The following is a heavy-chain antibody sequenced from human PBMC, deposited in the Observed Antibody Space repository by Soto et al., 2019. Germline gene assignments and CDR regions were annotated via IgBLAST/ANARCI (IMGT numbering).Heavy chain of an antibody. D-gene: IGHD2-2*01. J-gene: IGHJ4*02. CDR2: IYSSGST. CDR1: GGSISSSSYY. CDR3: ARHAVVVVPAAIDY. V-gene: IGHV4-39*01. Sequence: QLQLQESGPGLVKPSETLSLTCTVSGGSISSSSYYWGWIRQPPGKGLEWIGSIYSSGSTYYNPSLKCRVTISIDTSKNQFSLKLSSVTAADTAVYYCARHAVVVVPAAIDYWGQGTLVTVSS.